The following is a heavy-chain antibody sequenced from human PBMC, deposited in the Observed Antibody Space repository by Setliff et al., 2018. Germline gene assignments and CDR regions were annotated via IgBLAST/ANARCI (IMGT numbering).Heavy chain of an antibody. D-gene: IGHD4-17*01. J-gene: IGHJ4*01. CDR2: INTKTGDP. V-gene: IGHV7-4-1*02. CDR1: GYSLSNYV. Sequence: VASVKVSCKASGYSLSNYVMNWVRQAPGQGLEWMGWINTKTGDPTYAQGYTGRFAFSLDTSDSATYLDISNLKAEDTATYYCARADHLVTTTFDYWGQGTLVTV. CDR3: ARADHLVTTTFDY.